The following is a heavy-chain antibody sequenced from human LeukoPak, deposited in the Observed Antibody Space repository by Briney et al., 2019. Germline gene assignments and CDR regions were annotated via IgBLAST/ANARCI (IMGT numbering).Heavy chain of an antibody. CDR3: ARDCSSTSCYANYYYYYGMDI. Sequence: GGSLRLSCAASGFTFSSYSMNWVRQAPGKGLEWVSSISSSSSYIYYADSVKGRFTISRDNAKNSLYLQMNSLRAEDTAVYYCARDCSSTSCYANYYYYYGMDIWGQGTTVTVSS. J-gene: IGHJ6*02. D-gene: IGHD2-2*01. V-gene: IGHV3-21*01. CDR2: ISSSSSYI. CDR1: GFTFSSYS.